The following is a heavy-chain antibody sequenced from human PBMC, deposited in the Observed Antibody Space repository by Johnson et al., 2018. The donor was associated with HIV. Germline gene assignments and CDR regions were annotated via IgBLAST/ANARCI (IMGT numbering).Heavy chain of an antibody. Sequence: QVQLVESGGGVVQPGRSLRLSCAASGFTFSSYAMHWVRQAPGKGLEWVAVISYDGSNKYYADSVKGRFTISRDNSKNTLFLQMNSLETEDTALYYCTAHYRNAFDIWGQGTRVTFSS. CDR3: TAHYRNAFDI. J-gene: IGHJ3*02. CDR2: ISYDGSNK. V-gene: IGHV3-30*04. CDR1: GFTFSSYA. D-gene: IGHD1-26*01.